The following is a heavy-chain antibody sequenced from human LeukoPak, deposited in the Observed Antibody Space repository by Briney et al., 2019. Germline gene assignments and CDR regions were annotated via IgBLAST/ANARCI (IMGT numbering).Heavy chain of an antibody. CDR2: ISTGGSTI. Sequence: GGSLRLSCAASGFTFSDYFMSWIRQAPGKGLEWVSYISTGGSTIYYAGSVKGRFTISRDNAKNSLYLQMDSLRAEDTAVYLCARDNDYYYYGMDVWGQGTTVTVSS. V-gene: IGHV3-11*01. CDR3: ARDNDYYYYGMDV. J-gene: IGHJ6*02. CDR1: GFTFSDYF.